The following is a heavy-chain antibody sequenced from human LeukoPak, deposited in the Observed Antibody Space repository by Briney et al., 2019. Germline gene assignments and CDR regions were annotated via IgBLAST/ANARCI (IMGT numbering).Heavy chain of an antibody. Sequence: GASVKVSCKASGYTVTSYYMHWVRQAPGQGLEWMGGIIPIVGTTNYAQMFQGRVTITADESTSTAYMELSSLRSEDTAVYYCARGGYYYDSSGYSHLPDYWGQGTLVTVSA. CDR1: GYTVTSYY. CDR3: ARGGYYYDSSGYSHLPDY. D-gene: IGHD3-22*01. CDR2: IIPIVGTT. J-gene: IGHJ4*02. V-gene: IGHV1-69*13.